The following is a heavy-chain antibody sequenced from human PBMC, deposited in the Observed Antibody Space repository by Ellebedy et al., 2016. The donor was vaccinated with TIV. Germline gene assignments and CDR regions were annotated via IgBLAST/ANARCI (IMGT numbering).Heavy chain of an antibody. V-gene: IGHV4-34*01. Sequence: MPSETLSLTCGFYGGSFTSYHWSWIRQSPGKGLEWIGEINHSGSTNYNPSLKSRVTISKDTSKNQFSLKLTSVTAADTAVYYCARRSSYWSALDFWGQGTLVTVSS. J-gene: IGHJ4*02. CDR1: GGSFTSYH. CDR3: ARRSSYWSALDF. CDR2: INHSGST. D-gene: IGHD6-19*01.